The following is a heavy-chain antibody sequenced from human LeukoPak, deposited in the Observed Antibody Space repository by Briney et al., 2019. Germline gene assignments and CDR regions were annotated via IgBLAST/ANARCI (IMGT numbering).Heavy chain of an antibody. V-gene: IGHV3-21*01. CDR1: GFTFSSYS. CDR2: ISSSSSYI. Sequence: AGGSLRLSCAASGFTFSSYSMNWVRQAPGKGLEWVSSISSSSSYIYYADSVKGRFTISRDNAKNSLYLQMNSLRAEDTAVYYCARDKDSSSSLDYWGQGTLVTVSS. J-gene: IGHJ4*02. D-gene: IGHD3-22*01. CDR3: ARDKDSSSSLDY.